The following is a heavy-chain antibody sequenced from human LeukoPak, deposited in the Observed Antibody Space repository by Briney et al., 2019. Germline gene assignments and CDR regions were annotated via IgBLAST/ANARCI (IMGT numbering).Heavy chain of an antibody. CDR1: GFTFSDYY. D-gene: IGHD3-10*01. J-gene: IGHJ4*02. CDR2: ISSSGSTI. V-gene: IGHV3-11*01. CDR3: ARKERPTYFYGSGSYTDY. Sequence: GGSLRLPCAASGFTFSDYYMSWVRQAPGRGLEWLSYISSSGSTIYYADSARGRFTISRDNAKNSLYLQMNSLRAEDTAVYYCARKERPTYFYGSGSYTDYWGQGTLVTVSS.